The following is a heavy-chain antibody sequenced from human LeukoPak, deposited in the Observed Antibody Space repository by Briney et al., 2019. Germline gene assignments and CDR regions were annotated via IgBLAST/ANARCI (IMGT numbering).Heavy chain of an antibody. D-gene: IGHD5-12*01. CDR1: GYTFTAYY. CDR3: ARSRFGGYGPRFDY. Sequence: GASVKVSCTASGYTFTAYYIHWVRQAPGQGLEWVGWINPASGGTNSAQKFRGRVTITRHTSISTAYVELSRLTSDETAVYYCARSRFGGYGPRFDYWGRGTLVTVSS. V-gene: IGHV1-2*02. CDR2: INPASGGT. J-gene: IGHJ4*02.